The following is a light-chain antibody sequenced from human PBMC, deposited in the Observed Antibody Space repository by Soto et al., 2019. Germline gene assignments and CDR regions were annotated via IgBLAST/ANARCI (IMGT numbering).Light chain of an antibody. Sequence: QSVLTQPASVSGSPGQSITISCTGSSCDVGGYNSVSWYQKHPGKAPKLMIYEVRNRPSGVSNRFSASKSGNTASLTISGLQAEDEADYYCSSYTSISTLVLFGGGTKLTVL. CDR2: EVR. V-gene: IGLV2-14*01. CDR1: SCDVGGYNS. J-gene: IGLJ2*01. CDR3: SSYTSISTLVL.